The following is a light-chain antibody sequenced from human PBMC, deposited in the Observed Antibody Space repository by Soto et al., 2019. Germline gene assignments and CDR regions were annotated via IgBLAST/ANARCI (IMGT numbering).Light chain of an antibody. J-gene: IGKJ2*01. V-gene: IGKV3-20*01. Sequence: EVVLTQSPGTLSLSPGERASLSCRASQSVSNNYLAWYQQKPGQSHKLLIFGSSDRATGIPDRFSSSGSETDFTFTISRLEHEDFAVYYCQQYGSSPPYTFGQGTKLEIK. CDR2: GSS. CDR3: QQYGSSPPYT. CDR1: QSVSNNY.